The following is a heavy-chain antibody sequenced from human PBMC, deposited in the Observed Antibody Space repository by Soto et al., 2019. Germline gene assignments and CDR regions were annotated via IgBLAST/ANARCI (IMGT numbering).Heavy chain of an antibody. J-gene: IGHJ5*02. V-gene: IGHV4-34*01. Sequence: SETLSLTCAVYGGSFSGYYWSWIRQPPGKGLEWIGEINHSGSTNYNPSLKSRVTISADTSKNQFSLKLSSVTAADTAVYYCARGRLYYYGSGSYPGRNWFDPWGQGTLVTVSS. CDR2: INHSGST. CDR3: ARGRLYYYGSGSYPGRNWFDP. CDR1: GGSFSGYY. D-gene: IGHD3-10*01.